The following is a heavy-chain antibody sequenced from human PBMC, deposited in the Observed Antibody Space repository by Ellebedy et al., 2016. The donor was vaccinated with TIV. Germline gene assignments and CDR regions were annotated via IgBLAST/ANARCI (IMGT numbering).Heavy chain of an antibody. J-gene: IGHJ3*01. CDR3: ARGGGEGLRYSFDV. CDR1: GFPFGGFA. V-gene: IGHV3-21*01. Sequence: GESLKISCAASGFPFGGFAMNWVRPAPGKGLQWVSSISYSGDETFYADSVKGRFTISRDNAMNSLYLQINSLRAEDTAVYYCARGGGEGLRYSFDVWGHGTMVTVSS. D-gene: IGHD2-15*01. CDR2: ISYSGDET.